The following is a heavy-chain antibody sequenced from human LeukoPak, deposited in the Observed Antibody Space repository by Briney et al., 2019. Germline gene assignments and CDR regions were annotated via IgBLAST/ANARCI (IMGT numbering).Heavy chain of an antibody. CDR1: GFTFSSFW. D-gene: IGHD6-19*01. CDR3: ARDSGWYRGDY. V-gene: IGHV3-7*01. CDR2: IKPDGSEK. Sequence: GGSLRLSCAASGFTFSSFWMGWVRPAPGKGLEWVANIKPDGSEKNYVDFVKGRFTISRDNAKNSLYLQMNSLRAEDTALYYCARDSGWYRGDYWGQGTLVTVSS. J-gene: IGHJ4*02.